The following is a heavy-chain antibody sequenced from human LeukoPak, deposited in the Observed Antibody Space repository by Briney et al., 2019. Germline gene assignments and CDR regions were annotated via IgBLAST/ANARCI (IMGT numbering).Heavy chain of an antibody. D-gene: IGHD3-10*01. Sequence: SETLSLTCSVSGGSISSGGHYWGWVRQLPGKGLEWIGYTYYGGTTYYNPSLKSRVTISVDTSKNQFSLKLSSVTAADTAVYYCARITMVRGVIITGTTGSYYFDYWGQGTLVTVSS. J-gene: IGHJ4*02. CDR1: GGSISSGGHY. CDR3: ARITMVRGVIITGTTGSYYFDY. V-gene: IGHV4-39*01. CDR2: TYYGGTT.